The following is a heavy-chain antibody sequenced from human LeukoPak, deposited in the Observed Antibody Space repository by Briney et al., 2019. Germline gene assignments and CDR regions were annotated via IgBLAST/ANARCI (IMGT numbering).Heavy chain of an antibody. J-gene: IGHJ4*02. CDR2: IYYSGFT. V-gene: IGHV4-59*01. CDR1: GGSFSGYY. D-gene: IGHD3-22*01. CDR3: ARVRALSYYDSSGDLYYFQY. Sequence: SESLSLTCAVYGGSFSGYYWSWLRQPQGKGLEWIGLIYYSGFTDYNPSIKSRVTISVDTSKNQFSLKLSSVTAADTAVYYCARVRALSYYDSSGDLYYFQYWGQGTLVTVSA.